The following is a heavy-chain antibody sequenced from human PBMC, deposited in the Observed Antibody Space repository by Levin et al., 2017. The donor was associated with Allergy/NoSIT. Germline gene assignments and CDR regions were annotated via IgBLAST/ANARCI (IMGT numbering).Heavy chain of an antibody. CDR2: IRSQNDGGTT. Sequence: KPGGSLRLSCEGSGFSFNNAWMAWVRQAPGKGLEWVGRIRSQNDGGTTDYAGPVKGRFIVSRDDSKKTFYLQMNGLKIEDTAVYFCVTEKPVAGTSWDYWGQGTLVTVSS. CDR1: GFSFNNAW. CDR3: VTEKPVAGTSWDY. D-gene: IGHD6-19*01. V-gene: IGHV3-15*01. J-gene: IGHJ4*02.